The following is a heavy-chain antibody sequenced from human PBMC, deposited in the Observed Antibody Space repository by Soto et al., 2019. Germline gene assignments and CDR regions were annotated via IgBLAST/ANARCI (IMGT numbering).Heavy chain of an antibody. V-gene: IGHV4-59*08. Sequence: QVQLQESGPGLVRPSETLSLTCTVSSDSISSYYWIWIRQSPGKGLAWIGYTDYSGNTNYNPSLKCRVTISGDTSKNQFSLRLSSVTAADTAVYYCARAVGDPLYYLDSWGQGTLVTVSS. CDR1: SDSISSYY. CDR3: ARAVGDPLYYLDS. CDR2: TDYSGNT. J-gene: IGHJ4*02. D-gene: IGHD6-19*01.